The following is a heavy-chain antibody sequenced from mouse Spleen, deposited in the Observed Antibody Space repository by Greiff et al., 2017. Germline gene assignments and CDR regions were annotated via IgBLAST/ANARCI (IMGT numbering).Heavy chain of an antibody. Sequence: EVQLQQSGPELVKPGASVKIPCKASGYTFTDYNMDWVKQSHGKSLEWIGDINPNNGGTIYNQKFKGKATLTVDKSSSTAYMELRSLTSEDTAVYYCARDGYYGYYYAMDDWGQGTSVTVSS. CDR2: INPNNGGT. D-gene: IGHD2-3*01. CDR1: GYTFTDYN. CDR3: ARDGYYGYYYAMDD. J-gene: IGHJ4*01. V-gene: IGHV1-18*01.